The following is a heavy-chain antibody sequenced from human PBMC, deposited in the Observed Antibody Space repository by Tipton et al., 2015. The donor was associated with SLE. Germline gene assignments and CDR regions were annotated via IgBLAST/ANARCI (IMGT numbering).Heavy chain of an antibody. V-gene: IGHV3-23*03. CDR3: ARSDTGLTFPYYFDS. Sequence: SLRLSCAASGFTFSNSVMAWVRQGPGKGLEWVSLIFTGDSRSYADSVRGRFSISRDNSKNTLYLQMNTLRDDDTALYYCARSDTGLTFPYYFDSWGQGTRVTVSS. J-gene: IGHJ4*02. CDR2: IFTGDSR. D-gene: IGHD1-1*01. CDR1: GFTFSNSV.